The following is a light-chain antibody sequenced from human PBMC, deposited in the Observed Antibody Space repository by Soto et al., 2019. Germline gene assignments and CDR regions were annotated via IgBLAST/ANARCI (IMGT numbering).Light chain of an antibody. Sequence: QSVLTQPPSVSVAPGQKVTISCSRNSADIGNNYVSWYQHLPGTAPKLLIYETSQRPSGIPDRFSGSKSGTSATLGITGLQSGDEADYYCGTWDSSLSADVFGTGTKLTVL. CDR3: GTWDSSLSADV. CDR1: SADIGNNY. CDR2: ETS. J-gene: IGLJ1*01. V-gene: IGLV1-51*02.